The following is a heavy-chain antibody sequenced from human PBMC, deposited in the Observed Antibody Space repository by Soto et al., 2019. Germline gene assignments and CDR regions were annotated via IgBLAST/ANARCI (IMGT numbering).Heavy chain of an antibody. CDR2: INTNTGNP. D-gene: IGHD3-3*01. CDR1: GYTYTSYA. V-gene: IGHV7-4-1*01. J-gene: IGHJ4*02. CDR3: ARATRGPYYDFWSGSEDLDY. Sequence: GASVKVSCKASGYTYTSYAMNWVRQAPGQGLEWMGWINTNTGNPTYAQGFTGRFVFSLDTSVSTAYLQICSLKAEDTAVYYCARATRGPYYDFWSGSEDLDYWGQGTLVTVS.